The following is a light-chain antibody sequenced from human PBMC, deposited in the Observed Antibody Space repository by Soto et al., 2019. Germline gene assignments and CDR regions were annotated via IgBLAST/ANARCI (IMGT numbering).Light chain of an antibody. CDR2: KAS. CDR1: QSVSSW. V-gene: IGKV1-5*03. CDR3: QQYSGYLYT. Sequence: DIRMTQSPSTLSASVGDRVTITCRASQSVSSWLAWYQQRPGKAPKVLIYKASSLESGVPSRFSGSGSGTEFILTISSLQPDDSATYYCQQYSGYLYTFGPGTKLEIK. J-gene: IGKJ2*01.